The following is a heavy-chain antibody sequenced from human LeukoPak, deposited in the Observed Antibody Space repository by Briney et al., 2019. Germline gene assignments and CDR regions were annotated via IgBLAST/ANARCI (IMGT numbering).Heavy chain of an antibody. CDR3: ARDLTESSISAAGSGIDY. CDR1: GFTFSSYG. CDR2: IWYGGSNK. Sequence: GGSLRLSCAASGFTFSSYGMHWVRQAPGKGLEWVAVIWYGGSNKYYADSVKGRFTISRDNSKNTLYLQMNSLRAEDTAVYYCARDLTESSISAAGSGIDYWGQGTLVTVSS. V-gene: IGHV3-33*08. J-gene: IGHJ4*02. D-gene: IGHD6-13*01.